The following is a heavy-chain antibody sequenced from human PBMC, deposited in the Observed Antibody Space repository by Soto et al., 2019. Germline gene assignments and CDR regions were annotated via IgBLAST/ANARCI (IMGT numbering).Heavy chain of an antibody. V-gene: IGHV1-18*01. D-gene: IGHD3-3*01. Sequence: ASVKVSCKASGYTFTSYGISWVRQAPGQGLEWMGWISAYNGNTNYAQKLQGRVTMTTDTSTSTAYMELRSLRSDDTAVYYCATAPRFLEWFDAFDIWGQGTMVTVSS. CDR3: ATAPRFLEWFDAFDI. CDR2: ISAYNGNT. CDR1: GYTFTSYG. J-gene: IGHJ3*02.